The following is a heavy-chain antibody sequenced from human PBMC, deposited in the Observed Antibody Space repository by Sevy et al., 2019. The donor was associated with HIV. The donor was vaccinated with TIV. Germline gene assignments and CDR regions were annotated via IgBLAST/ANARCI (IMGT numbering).Heavy chain of an antibody. CDR1: GFTFSSYG. CDR2: ISYDGSNK. J-gene: IGHJ3*02. V-gene: IGHV3-30*18. Sequence: GGSMRLSCAASGFTFSSYGMHWVRQAPGKGVEWVAVISYDGSNKYYADSVKGRFTISRDNSKNTLYLQMNSLRAEDTAVYYCAKDRSNPTYYDFWSGYRPGDAFDIWGQGTMVTVSS. D-gene: IGHD3-3*01. CDR3: AKDRSNPTYYDFWSGYRPGDAFDI.